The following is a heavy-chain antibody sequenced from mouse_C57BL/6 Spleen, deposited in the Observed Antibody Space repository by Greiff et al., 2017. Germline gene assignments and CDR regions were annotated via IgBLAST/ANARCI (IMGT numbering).Heavy chain of an antibody. J-gene: IGHJ2*01. CDR1: GYAFSSSW. CDR3: ARENYYGSSEEGLDY. D-gene: IGHD1-1*01. V-gene: IGHV1-82*01. Sequence: VQLQQSGPELVKPGASVQISCKASGYAFSSSWMNWVKQRPGKGLEWIGRIYPGDGDTNYNGKFKGKATLTADKSSSTAYMQLSSLTSEDSAVYFCARENYYGSSEEGLDYWGQGTTLTVSS. CDR2: IYPGDGDT.